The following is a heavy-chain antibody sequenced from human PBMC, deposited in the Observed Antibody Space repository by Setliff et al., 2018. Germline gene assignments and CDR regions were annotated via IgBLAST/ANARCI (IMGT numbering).Heavy chain of an antibody. J-gene: IGHJ3*01. CDR3: ASPSAGWTKPFDV. D-gene: IGHD6-19*01. V-gene: IGHV5-51*01. CDR2: VYPDDSET. CDR1: GYSFPSYW. Sequence: PGVSLKISCEASGYSFPSYWIGWVRQMPGKGLEWMGSVYPDDSETTYSPSFQGQFTISVDKSISTAYLQWSSLKASDTAMYYCASPSAGWTKPFDVWGQGTMVTVSS.